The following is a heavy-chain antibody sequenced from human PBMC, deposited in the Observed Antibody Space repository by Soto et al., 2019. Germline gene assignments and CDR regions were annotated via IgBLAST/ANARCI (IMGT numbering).Heavy chain of an antibody. V-gene: IGHV4-34*01. Sequence: PSETLSLTCAVYGGSFSGYYWSWIRQPPGKGLEWIGEINHSGSTNYNPSLKSRVTISVDTSKNQFSLKLSSVTAADTAVYYCARGVAVAGTTGGFDYWGQGTLVTSPQ. D-gene: IGHD6-19*01. CDR3: ARGVAVAGTTGGFDY. CDR2: INHSGST. J-gene: IGHJ4*02. CDR1: GGSFSGYY.